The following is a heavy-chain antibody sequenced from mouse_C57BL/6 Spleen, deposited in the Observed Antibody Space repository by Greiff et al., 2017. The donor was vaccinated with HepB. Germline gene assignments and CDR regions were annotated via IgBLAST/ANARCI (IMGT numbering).Heavy chain of an antibody. CDR1: GYTFTSYW. V-gene: IGHV1-69*01. Sequence: VQLQQPGAELVMPGASVKLSCKASGYTFTSYWMHWVKQRPGQGLEWIGEIDPSDSYTNYNQKFKGKSTLTVDKSSSTAYMQLSSLTSEDSAVYYCARREDDWFAYWGQGTLVTVSA. CDR3: ARREDDWFAY. CDR2: IDPSDSYT. J-gene: IGHJ3*01.